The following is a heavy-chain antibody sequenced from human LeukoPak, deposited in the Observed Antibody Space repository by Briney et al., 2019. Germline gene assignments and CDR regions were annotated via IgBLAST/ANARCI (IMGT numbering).Heavy chain of an antibody. CDR1: GFTFSNYW. Sequence: GGPLRLSCAASGFTFSNYWTTWVRQATGKGLEGVANIKQDGIEKYYVDSVKGRFTISRDNAKNSLFLQMDSLSAEDTAVYYCARQNSYGLYFDYWGQGTLVTVSS. J-gene: IGHJ4*02. CDR2: IKQDGIEK. D-gene: IGHD5-18*01. V-gene: IGHV3-7*05. CDR3: ARQNSYGLYFDY.